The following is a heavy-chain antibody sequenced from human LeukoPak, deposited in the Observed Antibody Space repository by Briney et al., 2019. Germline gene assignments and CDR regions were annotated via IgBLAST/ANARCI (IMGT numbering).Heavy chain of an antibody. CDR1: GYSISSGYY. Sequence: SETLSLTCTVSGYSISSGYYWAWIRQPPGKGLEWIASIYYSRSTYYNPSLKSRVAISVDTSQNQFSLKVTSVTAADTAVYYCAKVGSSAVDWFDPWGQGTLVIVSS. V-gene: IGHV4-38-2*02. D-gene: IGHD6-25*01. CDR2: IYYSRST. CDR3: AKVGSSAVDWFDP. J-gene: IGHJ5*02.